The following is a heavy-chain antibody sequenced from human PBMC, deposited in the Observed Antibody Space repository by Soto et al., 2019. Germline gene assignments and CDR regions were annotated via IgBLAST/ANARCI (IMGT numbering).Heavy chain of an antibody. J-gene: IGHJ4*02. CDR3: AALSGTQGGVTQDY. CDR1: GFTFTSSA. CDR2: IVVGSGNT. D-gene: IGHD3-16*01. V-gene: IGHV1-58*02. Sequence: ASVKVSCKASGFTFTSSAMQWVRQARGQRLEWIGWIVVGSGNTNYAQKFQERVTITRDMSTSTAYMELSSLRSEDTAVYYCAALSGTQGGVTQDYWGQGTLVTVSS.